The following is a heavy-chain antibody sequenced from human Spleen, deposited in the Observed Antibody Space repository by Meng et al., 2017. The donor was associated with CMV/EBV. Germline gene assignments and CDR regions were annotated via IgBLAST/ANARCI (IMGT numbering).Heavy chain of an antibody. CDR2: INPSGGST. V-gene: IGHV1-46*01. CDR1: GYTFTSYY. Sequence: ASVKVSCKASGYTFTSYYMHWVRQAPGQGLEWMGIINPSGGSTSYAQKFQGRVTMTRDTSTSTVYMELSSLRSEDTAVYFCATRSSWRFSSSSYYYYAMDVWGQGTTVTVSS. CDR3: ATRSSWRFSSSSYYYYAMDV. J-gene: IGHJ6*02. D-gene: IGHD2-2*01.